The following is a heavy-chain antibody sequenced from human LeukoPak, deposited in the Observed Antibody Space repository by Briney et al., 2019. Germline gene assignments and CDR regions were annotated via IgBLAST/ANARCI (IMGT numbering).Heavy chain of an antibody. J-gene: IGHJ4*02. V-gene: IGHV3-21*06. CDR1: AFTFSSYS. D-gene: IGHD3-22*01. CDR3: ARHYYDSSGYYSCDY. CDR2: IISSGSYM. Sequence: GGSLRLSCAASAFTFSSYSMNWVRQAPGKGLEWVSSIISSGSYMYYADSVKGRFTISRDNAKNSLYLQMNSLRAEDTAVYYCARHYYDSSGYYSCDYWGQGTLVIVSS.